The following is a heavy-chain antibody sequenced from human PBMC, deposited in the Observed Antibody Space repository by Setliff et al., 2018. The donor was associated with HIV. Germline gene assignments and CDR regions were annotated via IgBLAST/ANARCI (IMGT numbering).Heavy chain of an antibody. V-gene: IGHV1-69*01. Sequence: VSCKVSGGTFRKYSMNWIRQAPGKGLVWMGGIVPILGTTKYAQKFQGRVTITADESTSTVYMALSSLTSEDTAVYYCGRDCEGMSTIGGFEDWGQGTLVTV. J-gene: IGHJ5*01. CDR2: IVPILGTT. CDR1: GGTFRKYS. CDR3: GRDCEGMSTIGGFED. D-gene: IGHD1-1*01.